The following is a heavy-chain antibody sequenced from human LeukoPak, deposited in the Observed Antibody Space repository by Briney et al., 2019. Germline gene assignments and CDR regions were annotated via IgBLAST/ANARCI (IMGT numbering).Heavy chain of an antibody. Sequence: SETLSLTCAVYGGSFSGYYWSWIRQPPGKGLEWIGEINHIGSTNYNPSLKSRVTISVDTSKNQFSLKLSSVTAADTAVYYCARSAHSGSYSPFDYWGQGTLVTVSS. CDR3: ARSAHSGSYSPFDY. J-gene: IGHJ4*02. CDR1: GGSFSGYY. CDR2: INHIGST. D-gene: IGHD1-26*01. V-gene: IGHV4-34*01.